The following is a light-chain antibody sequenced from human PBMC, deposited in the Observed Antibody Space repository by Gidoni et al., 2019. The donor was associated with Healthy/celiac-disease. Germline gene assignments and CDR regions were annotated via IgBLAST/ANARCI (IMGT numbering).Light chain of an antibody. CDR3: QQYDNLPWT. CDR2: AAS. V-gene: IGKV1-33*01. CDR1: QDISHY. J-gene: IGKJ3*01. Sequence: DIQMTPSPSSLSASVGDRDTITCQASQDISHYLNWYQQKPGKAPKLLIYAASNLETEVPSRFIGSGSVTDFTFTISSLQPEYIATYYFQQYDNLPWTFGPGTKVEIK.